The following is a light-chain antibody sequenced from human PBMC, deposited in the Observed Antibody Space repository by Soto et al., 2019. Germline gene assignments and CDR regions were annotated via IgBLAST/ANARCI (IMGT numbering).Light chain of an antibody. J-gene: IGLJ2*01. V-gene: IGLV2-11*01. Sequence: QSVLTQPRSVSGSPGQSVTISCSGTSSDVTNFHFVSWYQQHPGKAPKLLSYDDTKRPSGVPARFSGSKSGNTASLTISGLQVEEEADYYCCSFAGSYPYVVFGGGTKLTVL. CDR3: CSFAGSYPYVV. CDR2: DDT. CDR1: SSDVTNFHF.